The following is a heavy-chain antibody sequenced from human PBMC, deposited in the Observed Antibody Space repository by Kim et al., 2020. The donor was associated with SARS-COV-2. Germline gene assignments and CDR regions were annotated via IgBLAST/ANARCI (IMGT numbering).Heavy chain of an antibody. CDR2: ISSSSSYT. CDR3: ATSSHAAAGFYYYGMDV. D-gene: IGHD6-13*01. V-gene: IGHV3-11*06. Sequence: GSLRLSCAASGFTFSDYYMSWIRQAPGKALEWVSYISSSSSYTNYADSVKGRFTISRDNAKNSLYLQMNSLRAEDTAVYYCATSSHAAAGFYYYGMDVWGQGTTVTVSS. J-gene: IGHJ6*02. CDR1: GFTFSDYY.